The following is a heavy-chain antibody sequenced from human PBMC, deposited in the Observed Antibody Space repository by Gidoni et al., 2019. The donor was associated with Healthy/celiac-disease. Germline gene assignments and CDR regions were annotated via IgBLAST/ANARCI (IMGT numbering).Heavy chain of an antibody. CDR2: IYYSGST. D-gene: IGHD3-10*01. J-gene: IGHJ4*02. CDR1: GGSISSSSYY. CDR3: ARHSGVVRGVIMPFDY. Sequence: QLQLQESGPGLVKPSETLSLTCTVSGGSISSSSYYWVWIRQPPGKGLEWIGSIYYSGSTYYNPSLKSRVTISVDTSKNQFSLKLSSVTAADTAVYYCARHSGVVRGVIMPFDYWGQGTLVTVSS. V-gene: IGHV4-39*01.